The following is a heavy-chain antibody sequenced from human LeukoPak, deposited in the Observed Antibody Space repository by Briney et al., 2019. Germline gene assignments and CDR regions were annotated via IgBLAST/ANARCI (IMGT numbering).Heavy chain of an antibody. Sequence: SETLSLTCTVSGGSISSSSYYWGWIRQPPGKGLEWIGSIYYSGSTYYNPSLKSRVTISVDTSKNHFSLRLSSVTAADTAVYYCARSLFRIAARPHFDYWGRGTLVTVSS. CDR3: ARSLFRIAARPHFDY. CDR2: IYYSGST. V-gene: IGHV4-39*02. J-gene: IGHJ4*02. CDR1: GGSISSSSYY. D-gene: IGHD6-6*01.